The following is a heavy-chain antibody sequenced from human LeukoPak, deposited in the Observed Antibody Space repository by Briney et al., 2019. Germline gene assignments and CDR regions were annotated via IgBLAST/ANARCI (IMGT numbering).Heavy chain of an antibody. CDR1: GGSISSGSYY. Sequence: SQTLSLTCTVSGGSISSGSYYWSWIRQPAGKGLEWIRRIYTSGSTNYNPSLKSRVTISVDTSKNQFSLKLSSVTAADTAVYYCATFSYDSSGYYGSNYWGQGTLVTVSS. CDR2: IYTSGST. V-gene: IGHV4-61*02. CDR3: ATFSYDSSGYYGSNY. D-gene: IGHD3-22*01. J-gene: IGHJ4*02.